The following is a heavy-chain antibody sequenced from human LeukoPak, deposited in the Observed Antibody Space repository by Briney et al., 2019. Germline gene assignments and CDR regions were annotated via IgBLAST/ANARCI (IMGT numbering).Heavy chain of an antibody. CDR3: AKDLNVGSTFYGMDV. J-gene: IGHJ6*02. CDR1: GFTFSSYA. V-gene: IGHV3-23*01. Sequence: GGSLRLSCSASGFTFSSYAMSWVRQAPGKGLEWVSAISGSGGSTYYADSVKGRFTISRDNSKNTLYLQMNSLRAEDTAVYYCAKDLNVGSTFYGMDVWGQGTTVTVSS. D-gene: IGHD2-2*01. CDR2: ISGSGGST.